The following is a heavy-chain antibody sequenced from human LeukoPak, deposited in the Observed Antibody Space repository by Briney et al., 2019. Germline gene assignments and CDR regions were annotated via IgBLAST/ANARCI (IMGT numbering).Heavy chain of an antibody. CDR2: ISGSGGST. Sequence: GGSLRLSCAASGFTFSSYAMSWVRQAPGKGLEWVSAISGSGGSTYYADSVKGRFTISRDNSKNTLYLQMNSLRAEDTAVCYCAPYDYVWGSYRYWGQGTLVTVSS. CDR1: GFTFSSYA. D-gene: IGHD3-16*02. CDR3: APYDYVWGSYRY. V-gene: IGHV3-23*01. J-gene: IGHJ4*02.